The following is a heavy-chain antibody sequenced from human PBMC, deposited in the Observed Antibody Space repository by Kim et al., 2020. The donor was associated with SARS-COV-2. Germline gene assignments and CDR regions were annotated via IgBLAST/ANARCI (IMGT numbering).Heavy chain of an antibody. CDR3: ARDGYYGSGSYISDYYYYYGMDV. V-gene: IGHV1-46*01. Sequence: ASVKVSCKASGYTFTSYYMHWVRQAPGQGLEWMGIINPSGGSTSYAQKFQGRVTMTRDTSTSTVYMELSSLRSEDTAVYYCARDGYYGSGSYISDYYYYYGMDVWGQGTTVTVSS. D-gene: IGHD3-10*01. J-gene: IGHJ6*02. CDR1: GYTFTSYY. CDR2: INPSGGST.